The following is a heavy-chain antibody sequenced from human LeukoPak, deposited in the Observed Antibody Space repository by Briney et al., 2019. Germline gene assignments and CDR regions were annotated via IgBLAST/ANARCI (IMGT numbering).Heavy chain of an antibody. V-gene: IGHV4-4*02. Sequence: TPSETRSLTCAVSGGSISSSNWWCWVRQPPGKGPEWVGEIFHSGSTNYNPSLKTRVTISVDRSNNQFSLKLSSVTAADTAVYYCARKDYNSGCYMDWGQGTLVTVSS. J-gene: IGHJ4*02. D-gene: IGHD6-19*01. CDR1: GGSISSSNW. CDR3: ARKDYNSGCYMD. CDR2: IFHSGST.